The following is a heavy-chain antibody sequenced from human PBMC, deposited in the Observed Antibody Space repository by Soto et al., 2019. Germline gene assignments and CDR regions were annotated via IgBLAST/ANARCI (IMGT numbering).Heavy chain of an antibody. J-gene: IGHJ4*02. CDR1: GYTFTSYG. D-gene: IGHD6-19*01. Sequence: SVKVSCKASGYTFTSYGISWVRQAPGQGLEWMGRIIPFIGIANYAQKFQGRVTITTDKSTSTTYMELSSLRSEDTAVYYCARARIAVAPFDYWGQGTLVTVS. CDR2: IIPFIGIA. V-gene: IGHV1-69*04. CDR3: ARARIAVAPFDY.